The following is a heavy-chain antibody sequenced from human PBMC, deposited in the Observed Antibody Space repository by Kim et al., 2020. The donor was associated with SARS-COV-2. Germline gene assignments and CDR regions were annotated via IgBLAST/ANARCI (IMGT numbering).Heavy chain of an antibody. D-gene: IGHD6-13*01. J-gene: IGHJ6*02. Sequence: SETLSLTCAVYGGSFSGYYWSWIRQPPGKGLEWIGEINHSGSTNYNPSLKSRVTISVDTSKNQFSLKLSSVTAADTAVYYCARVPRSSWYYMYYYYGMDVWGQGTTVTVSS. CDR2: INHSGST. CDR1: GGSFSGYY. CDR3: ARVPRSSWYYMYYYYGMDV. V-gene: IGHV4-34*01.